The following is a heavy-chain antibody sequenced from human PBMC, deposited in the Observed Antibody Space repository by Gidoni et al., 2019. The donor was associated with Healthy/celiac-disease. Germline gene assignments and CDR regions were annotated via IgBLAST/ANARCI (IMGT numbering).Heavy chain of an antibody. CDR1: GFTSGDYA. D-gene: IGHD3-10*01. Sequence: EVQLVVSGGGLVQPGLSLRPSCTASGFTSGDYALIWFRQAPGKGLEWVGFIRSKAYGGTTEYAASVKGRFTISRDDSKSIAYLQMNSLKTEDTAVYYCTRMSVWFGTGGWFDPWGQGTLVTVSS. V-gene: IGHV3-49*03. CDR2: IRSKAYGGTT. J-gene: IGHJ5*02. CDR3: TRMSVWFGTGGWFDP.